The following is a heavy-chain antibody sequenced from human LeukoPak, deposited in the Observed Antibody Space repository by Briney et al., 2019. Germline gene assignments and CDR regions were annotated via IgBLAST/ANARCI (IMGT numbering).Heavy chain of an antibody. CDR3: ARGSSADKY. J-gene: IGHJ4*02. D-gene: IGHD6-25*01. V-gene: IGHV3-23*01. CDR1: GLTFSSYA. CDR2: ITATADVT. Sequence: GGSLRLSFAASGLTFSSYAMSWFPQPPGKGLQWVSAITATADVTYYTDAVKGRFIISRDNSKNTLYLQMNSLRVDDTAMYYCARGSSADKYWGQGTLVAVSS.